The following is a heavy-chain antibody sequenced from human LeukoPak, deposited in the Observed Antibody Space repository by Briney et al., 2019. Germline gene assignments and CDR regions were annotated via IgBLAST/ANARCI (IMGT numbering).Heavy chain of an antibody. Sequence: SETLSLTCAVYGGSFSGYYWSWIGQPPGKGLEWIGEINHSGSTNYNPSLKSRVTISVDTSKNQFSLKLSSVTAADTAVYYCARGQCRYDFWSGQQTYYMDAWGKGTTVTVSS. V-gene: IGHV4-34*01. J-gene: IGHJ6*03. D-gene: IGHD3-3*01. CDR2: INHSGST. CDR1: GGSFSGYY. CDR3: ARGQCRYDFWSGQQTYYMDA.